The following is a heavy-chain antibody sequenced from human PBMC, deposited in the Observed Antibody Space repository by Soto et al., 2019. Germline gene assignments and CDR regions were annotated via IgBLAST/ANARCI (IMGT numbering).Heavy chain of an antibody. V-gene: IGHV4-34*01. D-gene: IGHD3-10*01. J-gene: IGHJ4*02. CDR1: GGSFRGYY. Sequence: SETLSLTCAVYGGSFRGYYGGWIRQPPGKGLEWIGEIDHGGRTNYNPSLKSRVTISVDTSKNQVSVKLNSVTAADTAVYYCARGGPGYYGSGSYYPRWGQGALVTVSS. CDR3: ARGGPGYYGSGSYYPR. CDR2: IDHGGRT.